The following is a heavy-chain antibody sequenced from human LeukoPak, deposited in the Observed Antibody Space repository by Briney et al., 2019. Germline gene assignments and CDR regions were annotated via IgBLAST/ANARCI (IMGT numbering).Heavy chain of an antibody. CDR1: GFTFSSYE. J-gene: IGHJ2*01. CDR3: AREDKWYFDL. CDR2: ISTSSTYT. Sequence: GGSLRLSCAASGFTFSSYEMNWVRQAPGKGLEWVSYISTSSTYTNSADSVKGRFTISRDNAKNSLYLQMNSLRAEDTAVYYCAREDKWYFDLWGRGTLVTVSS. V-gene: IGHV3-48*03.